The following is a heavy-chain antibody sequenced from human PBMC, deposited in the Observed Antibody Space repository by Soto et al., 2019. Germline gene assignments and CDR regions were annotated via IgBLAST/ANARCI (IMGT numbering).Heavy chain of an antibody. Sequence: PSETLSLTCTVSGGSISSYYWSWIRQPPGKGLEWIGYIYYSGSTNYNPSLKSRVTISVDTSKNQFSLKLSSVTAADTAVYYCARDTGDSSGYYWDYWGQGTLVTVSS. D-gene: IGHD3-22*01. CDR2: IYYSGST. J-gene: IGHJ4*02. V-gene: IGHV4-59*01. CDR1: GGSISSYY. CDR3: ARDTGDSSGYYWDY.